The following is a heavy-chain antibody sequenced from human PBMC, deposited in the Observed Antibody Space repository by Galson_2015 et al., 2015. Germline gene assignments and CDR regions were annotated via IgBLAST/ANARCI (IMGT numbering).Heavy chain of an antibody. CDR2: IRHYGHSI. CDR1: GFTFSGSG. CDR3: ARPFCSSASCSSFDD. D-gene: IGHD2-2*01. J-gene: IGHJ4*02. V-gene: IGHV3-48*02. Sequence: SLRLACAASGFTFSGSGMHWVRQAPGKGLEWVSYIRHYGHSIYYADSVKGRFTISRDNARNSLYLHMISLRDEDTAVYYCARPFCSSASCSSFDDWGQGTLVTVSS.